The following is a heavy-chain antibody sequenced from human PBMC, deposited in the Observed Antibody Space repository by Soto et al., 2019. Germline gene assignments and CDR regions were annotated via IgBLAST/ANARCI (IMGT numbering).Heavy chain of an antibody. J-gene: IGHJ4*02. V-gene: IGHV1-18*01. D-gene: IGHD5-12*01. CDR3: ARVKRHGYNHHLRLLDY. CDR1: GYTFTSYG. CDR2: ISADNGNT. Sequence: QVQLVQSGAEVKKPGASVEVSCNASGYTFTSYGISWVRQAPGQGLEWMGWISADNGNTNYAQKLQGRVTMTTDTSTSTAYMELRSLRSDDTAVYYCARVKRHGYNHHLRLLDYWGQGTLVTVSS.